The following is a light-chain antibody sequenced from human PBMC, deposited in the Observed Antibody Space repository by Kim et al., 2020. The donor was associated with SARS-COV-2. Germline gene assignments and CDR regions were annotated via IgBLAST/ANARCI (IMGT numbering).Light chain of an antibody. CDR2: GAS. J-gene: IGKJ3*01. CDR3: QQYGSSPT. Sequence: WSPGERAPLSCRASQSVSSSYLAWYQQKPGQAPRLLIYGASSRATGIPDRFSGSGSGTDFTLTISRLEPEDFAVYYCQQYGSSPTFGPGTKVDIK. V-gene: IGKV3-20*01. CDR1: QSVSSSY.